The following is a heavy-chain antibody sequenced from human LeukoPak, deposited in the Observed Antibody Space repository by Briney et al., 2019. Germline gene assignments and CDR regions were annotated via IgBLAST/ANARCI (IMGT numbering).Heavy chain of an antibody. V-gene: IGHV1-69*13. CDR1: GGTFSSYA. Sequence: ASVKVSCKASGGTFSSYAISWVRQAPGQGLEWMGGIIPIFGTANYAQKFQGRVTITADESTSTAYMELSSLRSEDTAVYYCAYSSGWGGNWFDPWGQGTLVTVSS. J-gene: IGHJ5*02. D-gene: IGHD6-19*01. CDR3: AYSSGWGGNWFDP. CDR2: IIPIFGTA.